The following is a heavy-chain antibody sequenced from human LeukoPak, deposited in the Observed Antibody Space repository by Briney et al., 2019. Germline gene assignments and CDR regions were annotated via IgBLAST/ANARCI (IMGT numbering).Heavy chain of an antibody. Sequence: PSETLSLTCTVSGGSISSYYWSWIRQPAGKGLEWIGRIYTSGSTNYNPSLKSRVTISVDTSKNQFSLKLSSVTAADTAVYYCARLSFSTVVTPEFDYWGQGTLVTVSS. CDR1: GGSISSYY. CDR2: IYTSGST. CDR3: ARLSFSTVVTPEFDY. D-gene: IGHD4-23*01. J-gene: IGHJ4*02. V-gene: IGHV4-4*07.